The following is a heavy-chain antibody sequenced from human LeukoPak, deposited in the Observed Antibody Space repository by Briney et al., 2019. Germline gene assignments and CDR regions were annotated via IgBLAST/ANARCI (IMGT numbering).Heavy chain of an antibody. CDR1: GFTFSSYW. V-gene: IGHV3-74*01. J-gene: IGHJ4*02. D-gene: IGHD1-14*01. CDR3: ARDLTGPDY. CDR2: INTDGSST. Sequence: GGSLRLSCAVSGFTFSSYWMHWVRQAPWKGLVWVSRINTDGSSTSYADSVKGRFTISRDNAKNTLYLQMNSLRAEDTAVYYCARDLTGPDYWGQGTLVTVSS.